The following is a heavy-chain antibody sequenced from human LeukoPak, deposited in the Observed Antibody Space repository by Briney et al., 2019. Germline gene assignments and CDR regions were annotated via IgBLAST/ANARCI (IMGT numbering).Heavy chain of an antibody. CDR1: GFTFSGYA. J-gene: IGHJ5*02. D-gene: IGHD6-19*01. CDR3: ARPGLAVAGTRWFDP. Sequence: PGGSLRLSCAASGFTFSGYAMSWVRQAPGESPEWVSALGSGGRGSHYADSVKGRFTISRDDSKNTLYLQMNSLRAEDPAVYFCARPGLAVAGTRWFDPWGQGTLVTVSS. CDR2: LGSGGRGS. V-gene: IGHV3-23*01.